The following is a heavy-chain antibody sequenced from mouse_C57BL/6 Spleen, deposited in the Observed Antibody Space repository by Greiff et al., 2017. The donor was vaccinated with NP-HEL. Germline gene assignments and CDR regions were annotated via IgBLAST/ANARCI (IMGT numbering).Heavy chain of an antibody. D-gene: IGHD2-3*01. Sequence: EVQLQESGPGLVKPSQSLSLTCSVTGYSITSGYYWNWIRQFPGNKLEWMGYISYDGSNNYNPSLKNRISITRDTSKNQFFLKLNSVTTEDTATYYCASCDGYPYAMDYWGQGTSVTVSS. CDR2: ISYDGSN. CDR3: ASCDGYPYAMDY. CDR1: GYSITSGYY. J-gene: IGHJ4*01. V-gene: IGHV3-6*01.